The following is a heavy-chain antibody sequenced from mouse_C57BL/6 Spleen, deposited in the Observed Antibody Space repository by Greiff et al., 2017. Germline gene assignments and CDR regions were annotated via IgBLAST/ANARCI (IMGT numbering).Heavy chain of an antibody. V-gene: IGHV1-80*01. Sequence: VKLQQSGAELVKPGASVKISCKASGYAFSSYWMNWVKQRPGKGLEWIGQIYPGDGDTNYNGKFKGMATLTADKSSSTAYMQLSSLTSEDSAVYFCARSEGPYWYFDVWGTGTTVTVSS. J-gene: IGHJ1*03. CDR3: ARSEGPYWYFDV. CDR2: IYPGDGDT. CDR1: GYAFSSYW.